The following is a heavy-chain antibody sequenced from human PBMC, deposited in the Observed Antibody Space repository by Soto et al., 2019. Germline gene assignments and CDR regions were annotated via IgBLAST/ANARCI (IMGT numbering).Heavy chain of an antibody. Sequence: GGSLRLSCAASGFTFSSYAMSWVRQGPGKGLEWVSAISGSGGSTYYADSEKGRFTISRDNSKNTLYLQMNSLRAEDTAVYYCAKGKPNHSSGWYYFDYWGQGTLVTSPQ. D-gene: IGHD6-19*01. CDR1: GFTFSSYA. J-gene: IGHJ4*02. CDR2: ISGSGGST. V-gene: IGHV3-23*01. CDR3: AKGKPNHSSGWYYFDY.